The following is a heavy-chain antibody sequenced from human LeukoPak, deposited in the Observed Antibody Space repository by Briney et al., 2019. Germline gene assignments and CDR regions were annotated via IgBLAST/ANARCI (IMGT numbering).Heavy chain of an antibody. D-gene: IGHD2-15*01. V-gene: IGHV3-33*01. CDR3: ARDVSAATVDY. J-gene: IGHJ4*02. CDR2: ILSDGSKE. Sequence: GGSLRLSCAASGFTFSSYGMHWVRQAPGKGLEWVAVILSDGSKEFYTDSVKGRFTISRDNSKNTLYLQMNSLRAEDTAVYYCARDVSAATVDYWGQGTLVTVSS. CDR1: GFTFSSYG.